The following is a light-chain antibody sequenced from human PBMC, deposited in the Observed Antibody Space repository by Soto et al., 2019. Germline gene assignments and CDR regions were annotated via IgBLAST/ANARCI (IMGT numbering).Light chain of an antibody. CDR2: XXX. CDR3: CSYAGHTTSV. CDR1: SNDVGLYNL. Sequence: QSALTQPASVSGSPGQSITISCTGTSNDVGLYNLVSWYQQHPGKAPKLMIXXXXXXXXXXXXXXXXSKSGNTASLTISGLXAXXXXXXYCCSYAGHTTSVFGTGTKLTVL. V-gene: IGLV2-23*01. J-gene: IGLJ1*01.